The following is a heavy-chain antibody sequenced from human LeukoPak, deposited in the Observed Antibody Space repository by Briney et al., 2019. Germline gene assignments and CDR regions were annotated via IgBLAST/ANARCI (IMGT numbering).Heavy chain of an antibody. Sequence: PGGSLRLSCAASGFTFSSYWMSWVRQAPGKGLEWVAVISYDGSNKYYADSVKGRFTISRDNSKNTLYLQMNSLRAEDTAVYYCARDYRYYDSSGYTDYWGQGTLVTVSS. CDR1: GFTFSSYW. J-gene: IGHJ4*02. V-gene: IGHV3-30*03. D-gene: IGHD3-22*01. CDR3: ARDYRYYDSSGYTDY. CDR2: ISYDGSNK.